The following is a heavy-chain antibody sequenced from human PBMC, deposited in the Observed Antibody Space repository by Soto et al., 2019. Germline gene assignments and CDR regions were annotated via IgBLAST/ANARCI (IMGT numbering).Heavy chain of an antibody. Sequence: QVQLVESGGGVVQPGRSLRLSCAASGFTFSSYGMHWVRQAPGKGLEWVAVISYDGSNKYYADSVKGRFTISRDNSKNTLYLQMNSLGAEDTAVYYCAKGGTGDYWGQGTLVTVSS. CDR3: AKGGTGDY. D-gene: IGHD3-16*01. CDR1: GFTFSSYG. CDR2: ISYDGSNK. J-gene: IGHJ4*02. V-gene: IGHV3-30*18.